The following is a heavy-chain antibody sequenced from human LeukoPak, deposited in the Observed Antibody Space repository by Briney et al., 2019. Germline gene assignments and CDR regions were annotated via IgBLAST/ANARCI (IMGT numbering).Heavy chain of an antibody. CDR2: IYYSGST. CDR1: GGSISSYY. Sequence: SETLSLTCTVSGGSISSYYWSWIRQPPGKGLEWIGYIYYSGSTNYNPSLKSRVTISVDTSKNQFSLKLSSVTAADTAVYYCASLNGGGSSWYSDYWGQGTLVTVSS. V-gene: IGHV4-59*08. D-gene: IGHD6-13*01. J-gene: IGHJ4*02. CDR3: ASLNGGGSSWYSDY.